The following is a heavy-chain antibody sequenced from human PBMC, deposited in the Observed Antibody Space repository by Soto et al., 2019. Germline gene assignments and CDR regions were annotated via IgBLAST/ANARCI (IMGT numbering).Heavy chain of an antibody. CDR2: ISYDGSNK. J-gene: IGHJ4*02. D-gene: IGHD2-2*01. V-gene: IGHV3-30-3*01. CDR1: GFTFSSYA. CDR3: ARGPSSLTRFDY. Sequence: QVQLVESGGGVVQPGRSLRLSCAASGFTFSSYAMHWVRQAPGKGLEWVAGISYDGSNKYYADSVKGRFTISRDNSKNTLYLQMNSLRAEDTAVFYCARGPSSLTRFDYWGQGTLVPVSS.